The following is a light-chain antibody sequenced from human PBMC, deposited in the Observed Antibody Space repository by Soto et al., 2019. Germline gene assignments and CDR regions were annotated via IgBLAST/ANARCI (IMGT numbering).Light chain of an antibody. V-gene: IGKV1-27*01. CDR2: GTS. CDR3: QKYNKAPWK. Sequence: DIQMTQSPPSLSASVGDRVTITCRASKDIEGFLAWYQQKPGTAPKLLVYGTSTLQSGVPSRVSGSGWGTEFILTISSLQHEDVATYYFQKYNKAPWKFGQGTKV. CDR1: KDIEGF. J-gene: IGKJ1*01.